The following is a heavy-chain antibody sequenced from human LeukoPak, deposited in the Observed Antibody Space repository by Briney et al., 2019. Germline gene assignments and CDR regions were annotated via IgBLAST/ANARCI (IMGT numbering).Heavy chain of an antibody. J-gene: IGHJ4*02. CDR3: AREVRGNPTHFDY. V-gene: IGHV4-4*07. Sequence: SETLSLTCTVSGGSISSYYWSWIRQPAGKGLEWIGRIYTSGSTNYNPSLQSRVTISVDKSKNQFSLKLSSVTAADTAVYYCAREVRGNPTHFDYWGQGTLVTVSS. D-gene: IGHD4-23*01. CDR2: IYTSGST. CDR1: GGSISSYY.